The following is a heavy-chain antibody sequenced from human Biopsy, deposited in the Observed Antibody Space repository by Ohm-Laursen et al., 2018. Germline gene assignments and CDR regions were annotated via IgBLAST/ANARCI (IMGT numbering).Heavy chain of an antibody. CDR3: AADADGYYTEFDY. Sequence: SSVKVSCNAPGGTFSNYGVSWVRQAPGQGLEWVGRIVPILGHLNYAQRFQGRVSITADKSTTYVYMELSRLTSGDTAVYYCAADADGYYTEFDYWGPGTLVTVSS. CDR2: IVPILGHL. CDR1: GGTFSNYG. D-gene: IGHD3-3*01. J-gene: IGHJ4*02. V-gene: IGHV1-69*04.